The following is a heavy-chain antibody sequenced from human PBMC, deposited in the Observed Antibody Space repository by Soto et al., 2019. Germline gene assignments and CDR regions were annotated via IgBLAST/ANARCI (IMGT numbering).Heavy chain of an antibody. CDR1: VGTFSSYA. V-gene: IGHV1-69*13. J-gene: IGHJ4*02. CDR3: ARDKTGYYDSSVYSRGLDY. Sequence: GASVKVSCKASVGTFSSYAISWVRQAPGQGLEWMGGIIPIFGTPNYAQKFQGRVTITADVSTSTAYMELSSLRSEDAAVYYCARDKTGYYDSSVYSRGLDYWGQGTLVTVSS. D-gene: IGHD3-22*01. CDR2: IIPIFGTP.